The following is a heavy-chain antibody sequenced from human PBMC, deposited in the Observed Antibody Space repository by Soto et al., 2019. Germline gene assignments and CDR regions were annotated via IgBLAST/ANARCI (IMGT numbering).Heavy chain of an antibody. CDR1: GFSLSTSGVS. CDR2: IYWDDDK. Sequence: QITLKESGPTLVKPTQTLTLTCTFSGFSLSTSGVSVGWIRQPPGKALEWLALIYWDDDKRYSPSLQSRLTITTDTSKNQVVLTMTHMDTVDTATYYCAHSALQTGDFDYWGQGTLVTVSS. J-gene: IGHJ4*02. D-gene: IGHD1-26*01. CDR3: AHSALQTGDFDY. V-gene: IGHV2-5*02.